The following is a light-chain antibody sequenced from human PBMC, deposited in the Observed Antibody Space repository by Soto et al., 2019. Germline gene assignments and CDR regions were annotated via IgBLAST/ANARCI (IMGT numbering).Light chain of an antibody. CDR3: QQYNDWPRT. V-gene: IGKV3-20*01. CDR2: GAS. CDR1: QSVDSSY. Sequence: EIVWTQSTCTLSLSTGERPTLSSRASQSVDSSYLAWYHQRTGQAPRLPIYGASSRATGIPDRFSGSGSGTDFTLTISRLETEDFAVYYCQQYNDWPRTFGQGTKVDIK. J-gene: IGKJ1*01.